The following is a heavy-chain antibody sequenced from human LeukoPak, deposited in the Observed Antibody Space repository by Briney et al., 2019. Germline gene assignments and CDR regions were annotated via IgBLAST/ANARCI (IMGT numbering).Heavy chain of an antibody. Sequence: GGSLRLSCAGSGFTFSSYTMNWVRQAPGKGLEWISYISTSSSTIYYADSVKGRFTISRDNGKNSLYLQMNSLRAEDTAVYYCAREGYWGQGTLVTVSS. CDR3: AREGY. V-gene: IGHV3-48*01. CDR1: GFTFSSYT. J-gene: IGHJ4*02. CDR2: ISTSSSTI.